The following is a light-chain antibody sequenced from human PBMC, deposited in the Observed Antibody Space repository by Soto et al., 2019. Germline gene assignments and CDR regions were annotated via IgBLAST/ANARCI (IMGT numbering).Light chain of an antibody. CDR2: DAS. CDR1: QSVRSS. V-gene: IGKV3-15*01. Sequence: IVMTQSRATQSVSGEERTTLFCRASQSVRSSLAWYQQKPGQAPRLFIYDASTRATGIPARFSGSGSGTEFTLTFSSLQSEDFAVYYCQQYNSWPETFGQGTKVDIK. CDR3: QQYNSWPET. J-gene: IGKJ1*01.